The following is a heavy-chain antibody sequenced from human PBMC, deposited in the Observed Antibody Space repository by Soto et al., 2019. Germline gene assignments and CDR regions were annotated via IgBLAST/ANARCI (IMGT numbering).Heavy chain of an antibody. J-gene: IGHJ4*02. CDR3: ARDSIVAKIKMEIDY. CDR1: GYTFTSYG. D-gene: IGHD5-12*01. CDR2: ISAYNGNT. Sequence: QVQLVQSGAEVKKPGASVKVSCKASGYTFTSYGISWVRQAPGQGLEWMGWISAYNGNTNYAQKLQGRVTMTTDTPTSTAYMELRSLRSDDTAVYYCARDSIVAKIKMEIDYWGQGTLVTVSS. V-gene: IGHV1-18*01.